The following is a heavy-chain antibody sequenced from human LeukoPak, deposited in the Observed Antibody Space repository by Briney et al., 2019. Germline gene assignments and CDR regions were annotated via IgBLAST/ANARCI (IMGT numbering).Heavy chain of an antibody. CDR1: GYTFTDYH. CDR3: ARDTGPAFAGAFDF. D-gene: IGHD1-14*01. Sequence: GASVKVSCMASGYTFTDYHMHWVRQAPGQGLEWLGWINPKKGDQGYPEKFEGRVTMTRDTSISTIYMELSSLTSDATAVYYCARDTGPAFAGAFDFWGLGTLVTVSS. J-gene: IGHJ4*02. V-gene: IGHV1-2*02. CDR2: INPKKGDQ.